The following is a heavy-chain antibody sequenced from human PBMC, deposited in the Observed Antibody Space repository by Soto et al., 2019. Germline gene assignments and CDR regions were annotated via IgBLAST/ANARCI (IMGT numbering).Heavy chain of an antibody. V-gene: IGHV5-51*01. CDR1: GYTFTDYW. CDR3: ARHSSKWRYYYYDMDV. J-gene: IGHJ6*02. D-gene: IGHD6-19*01. Sequence: GESPKIPCKGSGYTFTDYWIGWGRQLPGKGLERRGISYPGYSDTRYSTSFQAPVTITVDKSTSTAYLQWNTMKASDTAMYYCARHSSKWRYYYYDMDVWGQGTTVTVSS. CDR2: SYPGYSDT.